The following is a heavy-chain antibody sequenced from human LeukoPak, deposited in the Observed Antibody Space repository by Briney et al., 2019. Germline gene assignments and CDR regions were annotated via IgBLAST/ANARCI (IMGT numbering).Heavy chain of an antibody. J-gene: IGHJ3*02. CDR2: IYYSGST. CDR3: ASRGSFDAFDI. CDR1: GGSISSSSYY. Sequence: PSETLSLTCTVSGGSISSSSYYWGWIRQPPGKGLEWIGSIYYSGSTYYNPSLKSRVTISVDTSKNQFSLKLSSVTAADTAVYYCASRGSFDAFDIWGRGTMVTVSS. D-gene: IGHD1-26*01. V-gene: IGHV4-39*01.